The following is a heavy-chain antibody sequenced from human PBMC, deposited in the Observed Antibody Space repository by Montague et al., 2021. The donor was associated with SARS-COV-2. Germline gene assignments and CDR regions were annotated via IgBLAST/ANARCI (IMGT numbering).Heavy chain of an antibody. Sequence: SETLSLTCTVSGGSISSYYWNWIRETPGKGLEWIGYIYYGGTTNXNPSLKSRVTISLDTPKNQFSLNLNSVTAADTAIYYCARDQAAKISFKGAFDIWGQGRMVTVSS. J-gene: IGHJ3*02. D-gene: IGHD3-3*01. CDR3: ARDQAAKISFKGAFDI. V-gene: IGHV4-59*01. CDR2: IYYGGTT. CDR1: GGSISSYY.